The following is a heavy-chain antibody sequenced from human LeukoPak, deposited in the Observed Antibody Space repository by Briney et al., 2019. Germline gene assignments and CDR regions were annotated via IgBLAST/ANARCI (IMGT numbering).Heavy chain of an antibody. CDR3: ARIRSRKWGFDY. Sequence: SQTLSLTCTVSGGSISSYYWSWIRQPPGKGLEWIGYIYYSGSTNYNPSLKSRVTISVDTSKNQFSLKLNSVTAADTAVYYCARIRSRKWGFDYWGQGTLVTVSS. V-gene: IGHV4-59*01. D-gene: IGHD1-26*01. CDR1: GGSISSYY. J-gene: IGHJ4*02. CDR2: IYYSGST.